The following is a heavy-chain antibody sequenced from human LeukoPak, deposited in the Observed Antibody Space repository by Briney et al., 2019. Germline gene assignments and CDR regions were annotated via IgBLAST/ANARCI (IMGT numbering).Heavy chain of an antibody. J-gene: IGHJ4*02. V-gene: IGHV1-2*02. CDR1: GYTFTGYY. CDR2: INPNSGGT. D-gene: IGHD2-2*01. Sequence: GASVKVSCKASGYTFTGYYMHWVRQAPGQGLEWMGWINPNSGGTNYAQKFQGRVTMTRDTSISTAYMELSRLRSDDTAVYYCARTAEYQLLPYYFDYWGQGTLVTVSS. CDR3: ARTAEYQLLPYYFDY.